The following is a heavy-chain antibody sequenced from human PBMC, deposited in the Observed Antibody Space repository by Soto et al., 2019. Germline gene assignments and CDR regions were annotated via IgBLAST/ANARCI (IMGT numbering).Heavy chain of an antibody. CDR2: INHSGST. J-gene: IGHJ4*02. Sequence: PSETLSLTCAVYGGSFSGYYWTWIRQPPGTGLEWIGEINHSGSTNYNPSLKSRVTISVDTSKNQFSLKLTSVTAADTAVYFCASGHDAYKVRYWGQGTLVTVSS. CDR1: GGSFSGYY. CDR3: ASGHDAYKVRY. V-gene: IGHV4-34*01. D-gene: IGHD1-1*01.